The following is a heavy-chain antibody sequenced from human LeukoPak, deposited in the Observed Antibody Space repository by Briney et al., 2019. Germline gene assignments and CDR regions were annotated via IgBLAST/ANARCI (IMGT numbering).Heavy chain of an antibody. D-gene: IGHD3-10*01. CDR2: MNPGDSDT. CDR3: ASHTYGNWFDP. Sequence: PGGSLRLSCAASGFTFSSYWMSWVRQAPGKGLEWMGIMNPGDSDTRYWPSFQGQVTISVDKSISTAYLQWSSLKASDTATYYCASHTYGNWFDPWGQGTLVTVSS. V-gene: IGHV5-51*01. CDR1: GFTFSSYW. J-gene: IGHJ5*02.